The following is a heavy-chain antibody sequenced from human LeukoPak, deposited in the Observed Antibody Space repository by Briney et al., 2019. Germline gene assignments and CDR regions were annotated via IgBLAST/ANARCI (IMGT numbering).Heavy chain of an antibody. V-gene: IGHV3-11*04. Sequence: GGSLRLSCAASGFTVSSNYMSWVRQAPGKGLEWVSYISSSGSTIYYADSVKGRFTISRDNAKNSLYLQMNSLRAEDTAVYYCARGAYYYDSSGAFDYWGQGTLVTVSS. CDR3: ARGAYYYDSSGAFDY. CDR2: ISSSGSTI. J-gene: IGHJ4*02. D-gene: IGHD3-22*01. CDR1: GFTVSSNY.